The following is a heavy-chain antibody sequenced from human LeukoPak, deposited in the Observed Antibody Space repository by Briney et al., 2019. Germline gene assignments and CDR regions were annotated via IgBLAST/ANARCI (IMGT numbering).Heavy chain of an antibody. CDR2: IYHSGST. CDR3: AREGGWVDP. CDR1: GDSINSGGYS. J-gene: IGHJ5*02. D-gene: IGHD3-16*01. V-gene: IGHV4-30-2*01. Sequence: SETLSLTCAVSGDSINSGGYSWSWIRQPPGKGLEWIGYIYHSGSTNYNPSLTSRVTISVDRSKNQFSLKLNSVTAADTAVYYCAREGGWVDPWGQGTLVTVSS.